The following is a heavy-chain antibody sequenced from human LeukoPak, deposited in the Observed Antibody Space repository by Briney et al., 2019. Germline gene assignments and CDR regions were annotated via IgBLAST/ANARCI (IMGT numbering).Heavy chain of an antibody. CDR2: IWYDGSNK. J-gene: IGHJ4*02. D-gene: IGHD6-19*01. V-gene: IGHV3-33*01. CDR1: GFTFSSYG. Sequence: GRSLRLSCAASGFTFSSYGMHWVRQAPGKGLEWVAVIWYDGSNKYYADSVKGRFTISRDNSKNTLYLQMNSLRAEDTAVYYCARDGKQWLVRPYYFDYWGQGTLVTVSS. CDR3: ARDGKQWLVRPYYFDY.